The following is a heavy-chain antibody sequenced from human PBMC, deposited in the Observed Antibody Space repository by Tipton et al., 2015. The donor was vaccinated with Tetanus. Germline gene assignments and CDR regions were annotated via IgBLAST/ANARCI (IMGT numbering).Heavy chain of an antibody. J-gene: IGHJ5*02. V-gene: IGHV3-30*03. CDR3: ARGKIRVPEHWFDP. D-gene: IGHD4/OR15-4a*01. CDR1: GLTFSTSG. Sequence: SLRLSCAVSGLTFSTSGYHWVRQAPGKGLETVAVISYDGTKKDYADSMKGRCSISRDNSKSTLYLQMNSLTLEDTAVYYCARGKIRVPEHWFDPWGHGTLVTVSS. CDR2: ISYDGTKK.